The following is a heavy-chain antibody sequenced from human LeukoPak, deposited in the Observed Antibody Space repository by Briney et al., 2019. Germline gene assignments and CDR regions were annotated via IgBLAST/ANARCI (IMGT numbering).Heavy chain of an antibody. CDR1: GFTFSSYE. Sequence: GGSLRLSCAASGFTFSSYEMNWVRQAPGKGLEWVSYISSSGGTIYYADSVKGRFTISRDNAKNSLYLQMNSLRDEDTAVYYCARDHSNTWYGTPYTTSQTSEYFQQWGQGTLVTVSS. V-gene: IGHV3-48*03. CDR2: ISSSGGTI. D-gene: IGHD6-13*01. CDR3: ARDHSNTWYGTPYTTSQTSEYFQQ. J-gene: IGHJ1*01.